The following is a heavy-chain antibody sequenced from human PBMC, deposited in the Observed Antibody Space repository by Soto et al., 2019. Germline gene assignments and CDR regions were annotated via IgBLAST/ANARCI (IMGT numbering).Heavy chain of an antibody. D-gene: IGHD1-26*01. CDR2: VHYTGMT. Sequence: PSETLPLTCTVSGGTSLSYFWGWIRQPTGKGLEYIGHVHYTGMTDYNPSFNSRVTISVDMPKNQFSLNLNSVTAADTAVYYCARHENGGTYPLAYWGQGALVTVS. V-gene: IGHV4-59*08. CDR3: ARHENGGTYPLAY. CDR1: GGTSLSYF. J-gene: IGHJ4*02.